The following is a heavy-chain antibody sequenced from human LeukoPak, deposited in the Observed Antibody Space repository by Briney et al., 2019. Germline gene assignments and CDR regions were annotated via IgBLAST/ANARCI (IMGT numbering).Heavy chain of an antibody. CDR2: IYTSGST. CDR3: ARGGSWHYYFDY. D-gene: IGHD6-13*01. Sequence: SETLSLTCTLSGGSISSYYWSWIRQPPGKGLEWIGRIYTSGSTNYNPSLKSRVNMSVDTSKNQVSLKLSSVTAADTAVYYCARGGSWHYYFDYWGQGTLVTVSS. V-gene: IGHV4-4*07. J-gene: IGHJ4*02. CDR1: GGSISSYY.